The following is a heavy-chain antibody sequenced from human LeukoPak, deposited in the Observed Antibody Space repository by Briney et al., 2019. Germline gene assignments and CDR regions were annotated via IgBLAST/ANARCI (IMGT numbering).Heavy chain of an antibody. CDR1: GFTFSSYA. CDR3: ARATYSGSYLVY. CDR2: ISYDGSNK. V-gene: IGHV3-30*04. Sequence: GGSLRLSCAASGFTFSSYAMHWVRQAPGKGLEWVAVISYDGSNKYYADSVKGRFTISRDNSKNTLYLQMNSLRAEDTAVYYCARATYSGSYLVYWGQGTLVTVSS. J-gene: IGHJ4*02. D-gene: IGHD1-26*01.